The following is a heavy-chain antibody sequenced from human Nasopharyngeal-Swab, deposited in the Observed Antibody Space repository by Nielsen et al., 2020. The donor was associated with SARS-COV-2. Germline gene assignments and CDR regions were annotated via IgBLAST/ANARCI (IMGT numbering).Heavy chain of an antibody. V-gene: IGHV1-18*01. Sequence: ASAKVSCKASGYTFISYDINWVRQATGQGLEWMGWISAYNGNTNYAQKLQGRVTMTTDTSTSTAYMELRSLRSDDTAVYYCARDGLYDYVWGSYRYRWFDPWGQGTLVTVSS. CDR3: ARDGLYDYVWGSYRYRWFDP. J-gene: IGHJ5*02. D-gene: IGHD3-16*02. CDR1: GYTFISYD. CDR2: ISAYNGNT.